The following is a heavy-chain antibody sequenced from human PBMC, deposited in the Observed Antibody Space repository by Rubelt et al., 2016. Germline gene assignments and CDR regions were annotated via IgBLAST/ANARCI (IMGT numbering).Heavy chain of an antibody. D-gene: IGHD3-9*01. CDR3: ASSGFDYDILTGYYNYYGMDV. CDR1: GYTFSSYA. V-gene: IGHV1-3*01. J-gene: IGHJ6*02. CDR2: INAGYGDT. Sequence: PGDSVKVSCKASGYTFSSYAIHWVRQAPGQRLEWMGWINAGYGDTRYSPNFQGRLTITRDTSATTAYMELSSLRSEDTAVYYCASSGFDYDILTGYYNYYGMDVWGQGTTVTVSS.